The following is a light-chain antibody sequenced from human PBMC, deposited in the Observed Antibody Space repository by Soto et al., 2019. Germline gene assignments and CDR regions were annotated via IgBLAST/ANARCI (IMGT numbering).Light chain of an antibody. CDR1: QSIGRW. Sequence: DIQMTQSPPTLSASIGDRVTITCRASQSIGRWLAWYQQKPGKAPNLLIYDASTLQSGVPSRFSGGGSGTEFTLNITSLQADDFATYFCQQDNHYSSNTFGRGTKLEI. J-gene: IGKJ2*01. CDR3: QQDNHYSSNT. V-gene: IGKV1-5*01. CDR2: DAS.